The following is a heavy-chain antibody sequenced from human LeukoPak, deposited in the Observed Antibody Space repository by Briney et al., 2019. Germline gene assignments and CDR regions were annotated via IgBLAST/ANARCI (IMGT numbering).Heavy chain of an antibody. CDR3: ARRVYSGSYNWYFDL. Sequence: PSETLSLTCTVSGGSISSYYWSWIRQPAGKGLEWIGRIYITGSTNYNPSLKSRVTMSVDTSKNQFSLKLSSVTDPDTAVYYCARRVYSGSYNWYFDLWGRGTLVTVSS. V-gene: IGHV4-4*07. CDR1: GGSISSYY. CDR2: IYITGST. D-gene: IGHD1-26*01. J-gene: IGHJ2*01.